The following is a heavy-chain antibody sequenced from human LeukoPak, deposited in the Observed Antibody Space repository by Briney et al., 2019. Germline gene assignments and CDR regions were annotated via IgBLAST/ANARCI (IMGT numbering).Heavy chain of an antibody. V-gene: IGHV3-23*01. Sequence: PGGSLRLSCAVSGFTFSSYAMNWVRQAPGKGLEWVSGISGSGTGTYYADSVKGRFTISRDNSKNTLYLQMNSLRAEDTAVYYCAKMVREFYTIAYYFDYWGKGTPVSSSS. CDR1: GFTFSSYA. D-gene: IGHD2-8*01. CDR2: ISGSGTGT. CDR3: AKMVREFYTIAYYFDY. J-gene: IGHJ4*02.